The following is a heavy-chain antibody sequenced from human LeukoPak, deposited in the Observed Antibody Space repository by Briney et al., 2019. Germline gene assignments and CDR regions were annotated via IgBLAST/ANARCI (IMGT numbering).Heavy chain of an antibody. CDR3: AKDSDWSCDY. CDR1: GFTFSSND. Sequence: GGSLRLSCAAAGFTFSSNDIHWGRQGPGKGLEWMSFIKFDGSYKWYADSVKGRFTVSRDNAKNTVYLEMNSLRAEDTAFYYCAKDSDWSCDYWGQGTLVTVSS. D-gene: IGHD2-21*01. V-gene: IGHV3-30*02. J-gene: IGHJ4*02. CDR2: IKFDGSYK.